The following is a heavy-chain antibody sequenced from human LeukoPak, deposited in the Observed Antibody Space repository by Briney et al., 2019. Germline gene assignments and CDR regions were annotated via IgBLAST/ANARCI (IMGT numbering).Heavy chain of an antibody. CDR3: ASSESIAARPFDY. J-gene: IGHJ4*02. CDR1: GFTFSSYS. V-gene: IGHV3-21*01. Sequence: GGSLRLSCAPSGFTFSSYSMNWVRQAPGKGLEWVSSISSSSSYIYYADSVKGRFTISRDNAKNSLYLQMNSLRAEDTAVYYCASSESIAARPFDYWGQGTLVTVSS. CDR2: ISSSSSYI. D-gene: IGHD6-6*01.